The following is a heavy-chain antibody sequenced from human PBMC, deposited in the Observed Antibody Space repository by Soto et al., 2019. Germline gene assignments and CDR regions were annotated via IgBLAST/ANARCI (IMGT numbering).Heavy chain of an antibody. CDR1: GFTFSSYS. V-gene: IGHV3-48*01. CDR3: TSSSTSCYAEAFDI. Sequence: GGSLRLSCAASGFTFSSYSMNWVRQAPGKGLEWVSYISSSSSTIYYADSVKGRFTISRDNAKNSLYLQMNSLRAEDTAVYYCTSSSTSCYAEAFDIWGQGTMVTVSS. CDR2: ISSSSSTI. J-gene: IGHJ3*02. D-gene: IGHD2-2*01.